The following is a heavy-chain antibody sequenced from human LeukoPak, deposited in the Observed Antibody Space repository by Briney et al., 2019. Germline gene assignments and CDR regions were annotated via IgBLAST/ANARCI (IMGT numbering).Heavy chain of an antibody. CDR2: IYSGGST. D-gene: IGHD2-2*01. Sequence: PGGSLRLSCAASGFTVSSNYMSWVRQAPGKGLEWVSVIYSGGSTYYADSVKGRFTISRDNSKNTLFLQMNSLRAEDTAVYYCAKSGVVPARHGMDVWGQGTTVTVSS. CDR1: GFTVSSNY. CDR3: AKSGVVPARHGMDV. J-gene: IGHJ6*02. V-gene: IGHV3-66*01.